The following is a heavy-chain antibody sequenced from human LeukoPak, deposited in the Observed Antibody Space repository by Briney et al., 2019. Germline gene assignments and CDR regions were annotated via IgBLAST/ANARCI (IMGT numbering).Heavy chain of an antibody. V-gene: IGHV1-69*04. CDR2: IIPILGIA. CDR3: ARSFMELSTSTAHMELSS. J-gene: IGHJ5*02. Sequence: ASVKVSCKPSGGTFSSYAISWVRQAPGQGLDWMGRIIPILGIANYAQKFQGRVTITADKSTSTAYMELSSLRSEDTAVYYCARSFMELSTSTAHMELSSWGEGTLVTVSS. CDR1: GGTFSSYA. D-gene: IGHD4/OR15-4a*01.